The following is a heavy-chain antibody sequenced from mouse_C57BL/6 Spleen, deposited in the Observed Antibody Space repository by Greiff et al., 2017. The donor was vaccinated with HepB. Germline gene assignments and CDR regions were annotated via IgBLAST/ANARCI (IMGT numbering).Heavy chain of an antibody. CDR1: GYTFTSYW. V-gene: IGHV1-74*01. Sequence: VQLQQPGAELVKPGASVKVSCKASGYTFTSYWMHWVKQRPGQGLEWIGRIHPSDSDTNYNEKFKSKATLTVDKSSSTAYMQLSSLTSEDSAVYYCASTQDYDYDLAWFAYWGQGTLVTVSA. CDR3: ASTQDYDYDLAWFAY. CDR2: IHPSDSDT. J-gene: IGHJ3*01. D-gene: IGHD2-4*01.